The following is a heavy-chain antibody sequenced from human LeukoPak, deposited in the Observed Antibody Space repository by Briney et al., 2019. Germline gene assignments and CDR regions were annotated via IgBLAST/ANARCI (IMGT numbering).Heavy chain of an antibody. Sequence: GGSLRHSCAASGFTFSSYEMNWVRQAPGKGLEWVSYISSSGSTIYYADSVKGRFTISRDNAKNSLYLQMNSLRAEDTAVYYCASPYYDYVWGSYRFDYWGQGTLVTVSS. J-gene: IGHJ4*02. CDR1: GFTFSSYE. V-gene: IGHV3-48*03. D-gene: IGHD3-16*02. CDR3: ASPYYDYVWGSYRFDY. CDR2: ISSSGSTI.